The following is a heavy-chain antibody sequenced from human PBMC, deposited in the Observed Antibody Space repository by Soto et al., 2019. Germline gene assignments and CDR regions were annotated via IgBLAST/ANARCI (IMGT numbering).Heavy chain of an antibody. D-gene: IGHD3-10*01. CDR3: ARDYGSGSYYKSPYYYYYGMDV. V-gene: IGHV4-59*01. J-gene: IGHJ6*02. CDR1: GGSISSYY. Sequence: SETLSLTCTVSGGSISSYYWSWIRQPPGKGLEWIGYIYYSGSTNYNPSLKSRVTISVDTSKNQFSLKLSSVTAADTAVYYCARDYGSGSYYKSPYYYYYGMDVWGQGTAVT. CDR2: IYYSGST.